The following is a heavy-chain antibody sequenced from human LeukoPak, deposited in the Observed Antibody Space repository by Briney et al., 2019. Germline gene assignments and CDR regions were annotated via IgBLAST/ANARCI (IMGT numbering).Heavy chain of an antibody. J-gene: IGHJ4*02. D-gene: IGHD6-13*01. CDR3: ARRGNSWSDFDF. CDR2: VFYTGST. V-gene: IGHV4-59*08. CDR1: GASISSYY. Sequence: PSETLSLTCSVSGASISSYYWSWIRQPPGKGLGWIAYVFYTGSTKNNPSLKSRVSTSVDRSKNQFSLNLSSVTAADTAVYYWARRGNSWSDFDFWGQGTLVTVSS.